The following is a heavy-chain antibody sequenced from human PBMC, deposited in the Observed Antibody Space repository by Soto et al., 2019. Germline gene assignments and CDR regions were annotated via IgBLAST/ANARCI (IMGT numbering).Heavy chain of an antibody. CDR1: GGTFSSYA. V-gene: IGHV1-69*01. J-gene: IGHJ5*02. Sequence: SVKVSCKASGGTFSSYAISWVRQAPVQGLEWMGGIIPIFGTANYAQKFQGRVTITADESTSTAYMELSSLRSEDTAVYYCARSHPYFVVVVAAIAATGFDPWGQGTLVTVSS. CDR2: IIPIFGTA. D-gene: IGHD2-15*01. CDR3: ARSHPYFVVVVAAIAATGFDP.